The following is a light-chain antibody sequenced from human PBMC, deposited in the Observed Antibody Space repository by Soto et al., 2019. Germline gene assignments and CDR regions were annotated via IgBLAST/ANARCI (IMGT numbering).Light chain of an antibody. CDR2: DAS. CDR1: QSVSSY. Sequence: EIVLTQSPATLSLSPGERATLSCRASQSVSSYLAWYQQKPGQAPRLLIYDASNRATGIPARFRGSGSGTDFTLTISSLEPEDFAVYYCQQRSSNWPPVTFGQGTRLEIK. CDR3: QQRSSNWPPVT. V-gene: IGKV3-11*01. J-gene: IGKJ5*01.